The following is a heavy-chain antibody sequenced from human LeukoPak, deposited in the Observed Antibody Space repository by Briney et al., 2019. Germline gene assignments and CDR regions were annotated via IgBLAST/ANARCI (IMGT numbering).Heavy chain of an antibody. CDR2: IYHTGST. CDR3: ARYDYGDYKNFDY. D-gene: IGHD4-17*01. CDR1: GGSISSSGYS. V-gene: IGHV4-30-2*01. J-gene: IGHJ4*02. Sequence: SETLSLTCAVSGGSISSSGYSWSWIRQPPGKGLEWIGYIYHTGSTYYNPSLKSRVTISLDKSKNQFSLTQTSVTAADTAVYYCARYDYGDYKNFDYWGQGTLVTVSS.